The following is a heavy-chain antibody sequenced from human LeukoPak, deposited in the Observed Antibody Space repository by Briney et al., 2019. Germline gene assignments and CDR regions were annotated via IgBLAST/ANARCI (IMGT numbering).Heavy chain of an antibody. CDR1: GGSISSGSYY. V-gene: IGHV4-61*02. CDR2: IYTSGST. D-gene: IGHD2-2*01. CDR3: ARDPDCSSTSCYFPKYYDYYGMDV. J-gene: IGHJ6*02. Sequence: SQTLSLTFTVPGGSISSGSYYGSWIRQPAGKGLEWIGRIYTSGSTNYNPSLKSRVTISVDTSNNHFSLKLSSVTAADTAVYYCARDPDCSSTSCYFPKYYDYYGMDVWGQGTTVTVSS.